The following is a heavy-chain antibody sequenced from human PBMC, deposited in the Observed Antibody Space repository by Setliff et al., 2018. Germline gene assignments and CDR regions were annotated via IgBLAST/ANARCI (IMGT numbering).Heavy chain of an antibody. V-gene: IGHV3-33*06. J-gene: IGHJ4*02. CDR1: GFTFSSYG. CDR3: AKGSSGWFGLCDY. D-gene: IGHD6-19*01. CDR2: IWYDGSNK. Sequence: GGSLRLSCAASGFTFSSYGMHWVRQAPGKGLEWVAVIWYDGSNKYYADSVKGRFTTSRDNSKNTLYLQMNSLRAEDTAVYYCAKGSSGWFGLCDYWGQGTQVTVSS.